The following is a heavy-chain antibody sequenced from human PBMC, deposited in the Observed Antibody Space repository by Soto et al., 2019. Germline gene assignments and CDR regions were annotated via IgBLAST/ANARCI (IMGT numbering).Heavy chain of an antibody. CDR2: INPNSGGT. CDR3: AKANSGDDDEFDY. Sequence: ASVKDSCKASGYTFTGYYMHWVRQAPGQGLEWMGWINPNSGGTVCAQNFQGRVTMTRDTSISTVYMELSRLRCDDTAVYYCAKANSGDDDEFDYWGQGTLVTVSS. CDR1: GYTFTGYY. V-gene: IGHV1-2*02. J-gene: IGHJ4*02. D-gene: IGHD5-12*01.